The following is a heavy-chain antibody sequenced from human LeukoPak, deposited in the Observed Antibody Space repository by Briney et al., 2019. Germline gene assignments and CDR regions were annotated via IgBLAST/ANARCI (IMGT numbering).Heavy chain of an antibody. Sequence: SETLSLTCTVSGGSISSGGYYWSWIRQPPGKGLEWIGYIYHSGSTYYSPSLKSRVTISVDRSKNQFSLKLSSVTAADTAVYYCARDRRGYSIPYYYYYMDVWGKGTTVTVSS. V-gene: IGHV4-30-2*01. CDR1: GGSISSGGYY. D-gene: IGHD6-25*01. J-gene: IGHJ6*03. CDR2: IYHSGST. CDR3: ARDRRGYSIPYYYYYMDV.